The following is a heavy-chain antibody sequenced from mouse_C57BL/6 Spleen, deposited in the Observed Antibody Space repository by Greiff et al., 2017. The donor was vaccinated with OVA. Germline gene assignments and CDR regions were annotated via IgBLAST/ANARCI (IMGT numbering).Heavy chain of an antibody. D-gene: IGHD2-2*01. Sequence: VQLQQSVAELVRPGASVKLSCTASGFNIKKTYMHWVKQRPEQGLEWIGRIDPANGNTKYAPKFQGKATITADTSSNTAYLPLSSLTSEDTAIYYCAPYGYDTGAMDYWGQGTSVTVSS. V-gene: IGHV14-3*01. CDR1: GFNIKKTY. CDR2: IDPANGNT. CDR3: APYGYDTGAMDY. J-gene: IGHJ4*01.